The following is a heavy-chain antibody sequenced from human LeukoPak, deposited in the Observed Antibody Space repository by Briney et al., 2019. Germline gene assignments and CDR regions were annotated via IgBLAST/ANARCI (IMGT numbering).Heavy chain of an antibody. CDR3: AGEKFDI. V-gene: IGHV3-30*04. CDR1: GFSFSKYA. Sequence: GGSLRLLCGASGFSFSKYAMDWVRQASGKGLEWVAIISKDGSMRYYADSVKGRFTVSRDNSNNAVYLQMNSLKSEDAAVYYCAGEKFDIWGQGTMVTVSA. CDR2: ISKDGSMR. J-gene: IGHJ3*02.